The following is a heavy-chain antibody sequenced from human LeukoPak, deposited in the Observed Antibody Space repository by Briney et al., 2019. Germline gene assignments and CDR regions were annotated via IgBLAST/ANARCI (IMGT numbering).Heavy chain of an antibody. Sequence: GASVKVSCKASGYTFTNYYLHWVRQAPGQALEWMGIINPSGGSTRYAQKFQGRVTMTRDTSTSTVYMELSSLRSEDMAVYYCTRGVGVVVVAAPHYWGQGTLVTVSS. V-gene: IGHV1-46*01. CDR1: GYTFTNYY. CDR2: INPSGGST. CDR3: TRGVGVVVVAAPHY. D-gene: IGHD2-15*01. J-gene: IGHJ4*02.